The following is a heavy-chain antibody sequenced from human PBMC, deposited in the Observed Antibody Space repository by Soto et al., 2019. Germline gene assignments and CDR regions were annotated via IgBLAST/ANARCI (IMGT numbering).Heavy chain of an antibody. CDR1: ADTFSSYP. J-gene: IGHJ4*02. V-gene: IGHV1-69*04. CDR2: IIPIRGIA. CDR3: ARGIDHFGVVTHLGVYFDY. D-gene: IGHD3-3*01. Sequence: SATFSCKYFADTFSSYPIGRVRKKPSPGTEWMGRIIPIRGIANYAQKFQGRVTITADKSTSTAYMELSSLRSEDTAVYYCARGIDHFGVVTHLGVYFDYWGQGTLVTVAS.